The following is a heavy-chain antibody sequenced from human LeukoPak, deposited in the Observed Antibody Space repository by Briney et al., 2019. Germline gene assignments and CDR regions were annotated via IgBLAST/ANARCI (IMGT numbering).Heavy chain of an antibody. V-gene: IGHV3-30-3*01. Sequence: GGSLRLSCAASGFTFSSYAMHWVRQAPGKGLGWVAVISYDGSNKYYADSVKGRFTISRDNSKNTLYLQMNSLRAEDTAVYYCARDKTLTIFFRYFDYWGQGTLVTVSS. CDR1: GFTFSSYA. CDR3: ARDKTLTIFFRYFDY. CDR2: ISYDGSNK. D-gene: IGHD3-3*01. J-gene: IGHJ4*02.